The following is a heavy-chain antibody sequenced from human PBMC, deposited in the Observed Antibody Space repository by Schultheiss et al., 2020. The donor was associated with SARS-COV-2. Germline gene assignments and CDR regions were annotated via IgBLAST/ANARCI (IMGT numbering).Heavy chain of an antibody. D-gene: IGHD6-13*01. Sequence: SQTLSLTFAVSGYSISSGYYWGWIRQPPGKGLEWIGSIYHSGSTYYNPSLKSRVTISVDTSKNQFSLKLSSVTAADTAVYYCARQRQQLVRYWGQGTLVTVSS. J-gene: IGHJ4*02. CDR3: ARQRQQLVRY. CDR2: IYHSGST. CDR1: GYSISSGYY. V-gene: IGHV4-38-2*01.